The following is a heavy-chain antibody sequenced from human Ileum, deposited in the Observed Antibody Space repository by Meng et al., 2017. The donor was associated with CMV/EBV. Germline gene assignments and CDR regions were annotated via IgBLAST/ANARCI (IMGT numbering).Heavy chain of an antibody. CDR2: IDTNTGNP. CDR1: GYTFTTNN. D-gene: IGHD1-26*01. J-gene: IGHJ4*02. CDR3: ARDGLSGRYFDY. Sequence: QVYLVQSGSELKKPGASVKVSCKTSGYTFTTNNIIWVRQAPGQGPEWMGWIDTNTGNPTYAQAFTGRFVFSLDTSVNTAYLQITSLKAEDTAVYYCARDGLSGRYFDYWGQGTLVTVSS. V-gene: IGHV7-4-1*02.